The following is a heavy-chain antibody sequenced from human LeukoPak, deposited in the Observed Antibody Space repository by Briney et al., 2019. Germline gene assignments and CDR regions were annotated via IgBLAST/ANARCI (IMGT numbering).Heavy chain of an antibody. D-gene: IGHD3-3*01. J-gene: IGHJ5*02. Sequence: GGSLRLSCAASGFTFSSYSMNWVRQAPGKGLEWVSYISSSSSTIYYADSVKGRFTISRDNAKNSLYLQMNSLRAEDTAVYYCARGYDFWTPRGWFDPWGQGTLVTVSS. CDR3: ARGYDFWTPRGWFDP. CDR1: GFTFSSYS. V-gene: IGHV3-48*04. CDR2: ISSSSSTI.